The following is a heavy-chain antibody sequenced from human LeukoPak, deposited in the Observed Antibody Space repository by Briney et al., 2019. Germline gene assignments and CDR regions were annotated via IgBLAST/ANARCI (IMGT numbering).Heavy chain of an antibody. Sequence: SETLSLTCNVSGGSMTSCYWSWIRQTPEKGLEWIGYIYYSGSTNYNPSLKSRVTISVDTSKNQFSLKVTSVTAADTAVYYCVRGYSWSSYRDAFDLWGQGTTLTVSS. CDR2: IYYSGST. CDR1: GGSMTSCY. V-gene: IGHV4-59*01. D-gene: IGHD6-6*01. J-gene: IGHJ3*01. CDR3: VRGYSWSSYRDAFDL.